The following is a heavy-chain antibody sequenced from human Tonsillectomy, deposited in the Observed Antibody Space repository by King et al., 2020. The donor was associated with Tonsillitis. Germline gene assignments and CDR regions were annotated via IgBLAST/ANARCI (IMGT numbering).Heavy chain of an antibody. V-gene: IGHV4-39*01. D-gene: IGHD2-2*01. CDR1: GGTISSSSYY. CDR2: MDYSGST. Sequence: LQLQESGPGLVKPSETLSLTCIVSGGTISSSSYYWGWIRQPPGKGLDWIGSMDYSGSTYYNSSLKSRVTISGETSKNPFSLKLTSVTAADTAVYYCARRGIVPAARDFYYYSMDVWGKGTTVTVSS. J-gene: IGHJ6*03. CDR3: ARRGIVPAARDFYYYSMDV.